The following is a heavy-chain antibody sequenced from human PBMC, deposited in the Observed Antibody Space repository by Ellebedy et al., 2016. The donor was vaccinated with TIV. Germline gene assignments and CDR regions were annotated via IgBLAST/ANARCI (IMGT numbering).Heavy chain of an antibody. V-gene: IGHV4-39*01. CDR1: GASISSGDYY. Sequence: MPSETLSLTCSVSGASISSGDYYWAWIRQAPGKGLEWIGGVHNSGTTYYNPSLKGRFTVSLDTSNNQFYLILSFVTAADTAVYYCARQSRVEEYFDYWGQGILVTVSS. CDR3: ARQSRVEEYFDY. CDR2: VHNSGTT. J-gene: IGHJ4*02. D-gene: IGHD3-16*01.